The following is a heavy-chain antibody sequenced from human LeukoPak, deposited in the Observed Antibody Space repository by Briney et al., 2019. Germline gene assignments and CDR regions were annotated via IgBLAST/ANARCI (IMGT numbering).Heavy chain of an antibody. Sequence: SETLSLTRTVPGGSISSGSYYWSWIRQPAGKGLEWIGRIYISGSTNYSPSLKSRVTISVDTSKTQFSLKLSSVTAADTAVYYCARDLSYGYDYFDYWGQGTLVTVSS. D-gene: IGHD5-12*01. CDR2: IYISGST. V-gene: IGHV4-61*02. J-gene: IGHJ4*02. CDR1: GGSISSGSYY. CDR3: ARDLSYGYDYFDY.